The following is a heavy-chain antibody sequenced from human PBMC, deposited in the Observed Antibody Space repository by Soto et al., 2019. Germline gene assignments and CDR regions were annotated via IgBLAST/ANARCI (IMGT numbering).Heavy chain of an antibody. V-gene: IGHV1-18*01. CDR1: GYTFTNYG. Sequence: ASVKVSCKASGYTFTNYGFTWVRQAPGQGLEWLGWISTYNGNTKYAQKVQGRLTMTTDTSTSTANMELTSLRSDNTALYYCARTTVTASYYYMDVWGIGSTVTVSS. J-gene: IGHJ6*03. CDR3: ARTTVTASYYYMDV. D-gene: IGHD4-17*01. CDR2: ISTYNGNT.